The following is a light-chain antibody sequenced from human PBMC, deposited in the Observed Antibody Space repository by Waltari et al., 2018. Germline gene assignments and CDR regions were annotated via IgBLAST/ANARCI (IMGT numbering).Light chain of an antibody. CDR2: EDT. CDR3: YSTDSSGNHRV. V-gene: IGLV3-10*01. J-gene: IGLJ3*02. CDR1: DLPKKY. Sequence: SYELTQPPSVSVSPGQTARITCPGDDLPKKYASWYQQKPGQAPGVVIYEDTKRPSGIPERFSGSSSGTMATFTISGAQVEDEADYYCYSTDSSGNHRVFGRGTKLTVL.